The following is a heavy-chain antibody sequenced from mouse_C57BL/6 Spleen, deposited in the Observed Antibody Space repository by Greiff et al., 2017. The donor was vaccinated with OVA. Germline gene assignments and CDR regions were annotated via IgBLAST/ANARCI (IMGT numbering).Heavy chain of an antibody. CDR2: ISSGSSTI. J-gene: IGHJ1*03. CDR1: GFTFSDYG. D-gene: IGHD1-1*01. CDR3: ARRDYGSSYAHWYFDV. V-gene: IGHV5-17*01. Sequence: EVKLMESGGGLVKPGGSLKLSCAASGFTFSDYGMHWVRQAPEKGLEWVAYISSGSSTIYYADTVKGRFTISRDNAKNTLFLQMTSLRSEDTAMYYCARRDYGSSYAHWYFDVWGTGTTVTVSS.